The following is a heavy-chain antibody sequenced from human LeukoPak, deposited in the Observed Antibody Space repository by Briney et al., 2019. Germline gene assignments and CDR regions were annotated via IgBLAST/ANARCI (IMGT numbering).Heavy chain of an antibody. Sequence: SETLSLTCAVYGGSFSGYYWSWLRQPPGKGLEWIGEINHSGSTNYNPSLKSRVTISVDTSKNQFSLKLSSVTAADTAVYYCARGLRYFDWWYYFDYWGQGTLVTVSS. CDR1: GGSFSGYY. J-gene: IGHJ4*02. CDR3: ARGLRYFDWWYYFDY. CDR2: INHSGST. D-gene: IGHD3-9*01. V-gene: IGHV4-34*01.